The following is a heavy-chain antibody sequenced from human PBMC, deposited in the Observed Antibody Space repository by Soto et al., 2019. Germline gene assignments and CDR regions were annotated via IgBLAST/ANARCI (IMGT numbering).Heavy chain of an antibody. D-gene: IGHD3-22*01. CDR2: IWSDGSNK. CDR1: GFTFSSYG. CDR3: AKDISSGPRPQYYYYGMAV. V-gene: IGHV3-30*02. Sequence: GGSLRLSCAASGFTFSSYGMHWVRQAPGRGLEWVAVIWSDGSNKYYADSVKGRFTISRDSSKNTLYLQMNSLRAEDTALYYCAKDISSGPRPQYYYYGMAVWGQGTSVTVSS. J-gene: IGHJ6*02.